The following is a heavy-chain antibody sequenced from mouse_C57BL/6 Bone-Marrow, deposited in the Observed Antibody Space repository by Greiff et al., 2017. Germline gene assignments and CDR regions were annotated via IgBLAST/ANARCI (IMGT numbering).Heavy chain of an antibody. V-gene: IGHV1-66*01. J-gene: IGHJ1*03. CDR1: GYSFTSYY. CDR3: ARSGGLDYYGSSYWYFDV. Sequence: VKLVGSGPELVKPGASVKISCKASGYSFTSYYIHWVKQRPGQGLEWIGWIYPGSGNTKYNEKFKGKATLTADTSSSTAYMQLSSLTSEDSAVYYCARSGGLDYYGSSYWYFDVWGTGTTVTVSS. CDR2: IYPGSGNT. D-gene: IGHD1-1*01.